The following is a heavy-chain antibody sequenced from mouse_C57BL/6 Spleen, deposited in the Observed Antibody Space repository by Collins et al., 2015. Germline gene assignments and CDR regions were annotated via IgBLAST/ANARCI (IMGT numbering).Heavy chain of an antibody. CDR1: GFNIKDYY. D-gene: IGHD2-13*01. Sequence: EVQLQQSGTELVKPGASVKLSCTASGFNIKDYYTHWVKQRTEQGLEWIGRIDPEDGETKYAPKFQGKATITADTFSNTAYLQLSSLTSEDTAVYYCARCEILLYGDYFYAMDYWGQGTSVAVSS. J-gene: IGHJ4*01. CDR2: IDPEDGET. CDR3: ARCEILLYGDYFYAMDY. V-gene: IGHV14-2*01.